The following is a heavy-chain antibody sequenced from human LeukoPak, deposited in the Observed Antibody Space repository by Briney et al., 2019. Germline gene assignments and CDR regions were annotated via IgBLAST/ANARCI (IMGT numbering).Heavy chain of an antibody. CDR3: AKDLRGSSGTVDY. V-gene: IGHV3-30*18. D-gene: IGHD6-19*01. Sequence: GGSLRLSCAASGFTFSSYGMHWVRQAPGKGLEWVAVISYDGSNKYYADSVKGRFTTSRDNSKNTLYLQMNSLRAEDTAVYYCAKDLRGSSGTVDYWGQGTLVTVSS. J-gene: IGHJ4*02. CDR2: ISYDGSNK. CDR1: GFTFSSYG.